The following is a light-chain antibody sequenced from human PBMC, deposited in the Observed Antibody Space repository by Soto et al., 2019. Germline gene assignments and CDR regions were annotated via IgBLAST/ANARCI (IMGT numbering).Light chain of an antibody. CDR3: QQTYSSPIT. V-gene: IGKV1-39*01. CDR1: QSISSY. CDR2: AAS. Sequence: ETQMNQYPSSLSASVGDSIAITCLASQSISSYLNWYQQKPGKAPKLLISAASILRSGVTSRFSGSGSGTDFTLTISNLQPEDFAGYYCQQTYSSPITVGQGTRLEIK. J-gene: IGKJ5*01.